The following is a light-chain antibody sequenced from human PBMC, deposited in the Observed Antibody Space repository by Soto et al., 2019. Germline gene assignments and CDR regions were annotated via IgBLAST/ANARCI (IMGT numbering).Light chain of an antibody. J-gene: IGKJ1*01. CDR3: QQYGSSRTWT. Sequence: EIVLTQSPGTLSLSPGARATLSCRASQSVSSSYLAWYQQKPGQAPRLLIYGASSRAPGIPDRFSGRGSGTDFTLAISRLEPEDFAVYYCQQYGSSRTWTFGQGTKVESK. CDR2: GAS. CDR1: QSVSSSY. V-gene: IGKV3-20*01.